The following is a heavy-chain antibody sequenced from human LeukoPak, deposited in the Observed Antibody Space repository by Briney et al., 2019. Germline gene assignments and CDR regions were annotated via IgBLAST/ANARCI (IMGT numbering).Heavy chain of an antibody. CDR2: IYYRSKWYN. V-gene: IGHV6-1*01. J-gene: IGHJ5*02. CDR1: GDSVSSNSAA. CDR3: ARDLWGHIAVARNWFDP. Sequence: SQTLSLTCAISGDSVSSNSAAWNWIRQSPSRGLEWLGRIYYRSKWYNDYAVSVKSRITINPDTSKNQFSLQLNSVTPGDTAVYYCARDLWGHIAVARNWFDPWGQGTLVTVSS. D-gene: IGHD6-19*01.